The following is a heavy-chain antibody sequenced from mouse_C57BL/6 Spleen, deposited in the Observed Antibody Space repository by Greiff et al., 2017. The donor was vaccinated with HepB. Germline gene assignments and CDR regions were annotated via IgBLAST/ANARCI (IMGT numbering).Heavy chain of an antibody. CDR1: GFNIKDDY. J-gene: IGHJ2*01. CDR3: TTVGDYDVYYFDY. V-gene: IGHV14-4*01. D-gene: IGHD2-4*01. Sequence: EVQLQQPGAELVRPGASVKLSCTASGFNIKDDYMHWVKQRPEPGLEWIGWIDPENGDTEYASKFQGKATITADTSSNTAYLQLSSLTSEDTAAYACTTVGDYDVYYFDYWGQGTTLTVSS. CDR2: IDPENGDT.